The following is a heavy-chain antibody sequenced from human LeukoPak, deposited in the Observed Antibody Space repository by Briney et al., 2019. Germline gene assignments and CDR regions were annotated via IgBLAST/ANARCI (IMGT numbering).Heavy chain of an antibody. CDR2: INHSGST. CDR3: ASAPRYVWGSYRYTP. CDR1: GGSISSGSYY. Sequence: SETLSLTCTVSGGSISSGSYYWTWIRQPAGKGLEWIGEINHSGSTNYNPSLKSRVTISVDTSKNQFSLKLSSVTAADTAVYYCASAPRYVWGSYRYTPWGQGTLVTVSS. V-gene: IGHV4-61*10. J-gene: IGHJ5*02. D-gene: IGHD3-16*02.